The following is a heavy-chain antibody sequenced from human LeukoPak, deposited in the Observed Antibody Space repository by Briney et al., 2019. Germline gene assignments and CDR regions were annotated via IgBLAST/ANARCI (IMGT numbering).Heavy chain of an antibody. Sequence: PGGSLRLSCVASGLTFSSNWMHWVRQAPEKGLVWVSRIDSDGSSRSYADSVKGRFTISRDNAKNSLYLQMNSLRAEDTAVYYCAKEGYDFWSGPPGGWFDPWGQGTLVTVSS. CDR1: GLTFSSNW. J-gene: IGHJ5*02. CDR2: IDSDGSSR. CDR3: AKEGYDFWSGPPGGWFDP. D-gene: IGHD3-3*01. V-gene: IGHV3-74*01.